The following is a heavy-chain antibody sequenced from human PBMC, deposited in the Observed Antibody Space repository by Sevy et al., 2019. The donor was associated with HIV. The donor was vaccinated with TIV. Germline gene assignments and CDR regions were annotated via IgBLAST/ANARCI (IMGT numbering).Heavy chain of an antibody. CDR1: GFTFSSYA. CDR2: ISVSGGGT. D-gene: IGHD3-22*01. J-gene: IGHJ3*01. CDR3: ARGFYYSSSGYHHDAFDV. Sequence: GGSQRLSCAASGFTFSSYAMTWVRQAPGKGLEWVSSISVSGGGTFYGDSVQGRFTISRDNSGNTLYLQMSSLRADDTAFYYCARGFYYSSSGYHHDAFDVWGQGTLVTVSS. V-gene: IGHV3-23*01.